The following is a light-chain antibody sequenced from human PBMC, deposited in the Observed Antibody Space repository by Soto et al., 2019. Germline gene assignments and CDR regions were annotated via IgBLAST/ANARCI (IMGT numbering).Light chain of an antibody. CDR3: SSYTSSSTLVV. CDR1: SSDVGGYNY. J-gene: IGLJ2*01. V-gene: IGLV2-14*03. Sequence: QSVLTQPASVSGSPGQSITISCAGTSSDVGGYNYVSWYQHHPGKAPNLMIYDVSNRPSGVSYRFSGSKSGSTASLTISGLQAEDEADYWCSSYTSSSTLVVFGGGTKVTVL. CDR2: DVS.